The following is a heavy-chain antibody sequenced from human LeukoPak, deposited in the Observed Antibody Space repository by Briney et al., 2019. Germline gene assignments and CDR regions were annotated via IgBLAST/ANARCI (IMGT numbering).Heavy chain of an antibody. Sequence: PSETLSLTCTVSGGSISSYYWSWIRQPPGKGLEWIGYIYYSGSTNYNPSLKSQVTISVDTSKNQFSLKLSSVTAADTAVYYYASTVGPTGYVVIWGQGTMVTVSS. D-gene: IGHD3-9*01. CDR3: ASTVGPTGYVVI. J-gene: IGHJ3*02. V-gene: IGHV4-59*01. CDR1: GGSISSYY. CDR2: IYYSGST.